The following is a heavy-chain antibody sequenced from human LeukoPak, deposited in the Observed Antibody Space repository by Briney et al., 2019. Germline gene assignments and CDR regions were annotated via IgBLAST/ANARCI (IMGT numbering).Heavy chain of an antibody. CDR3: ARYSSGYYVRGAFDI. CDR2: IYYSGST. CDR1: DGSISSYY. V-gene: IGHV4-59*01. Sequence: SETLTLTCTVSDGSISSYYWSWIRQPPGKGLEWIGYIYYSGSTNYNPSLKSRVTISVDTSKNQFSLKLSSVTAADTAVYYCARYSSGYYVRGAFDIWGQGTMVTVSS. D-gene: IGHD3-22*01. J-gene: IGHJ3*02.